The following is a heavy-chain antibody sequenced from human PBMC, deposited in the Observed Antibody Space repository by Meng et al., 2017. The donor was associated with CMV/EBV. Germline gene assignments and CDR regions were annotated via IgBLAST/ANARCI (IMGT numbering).Heavy chain of an antibody. CDR2: IYYSGST. CDR3: ARDSRFGLDP. J-gene: IGHJ5*02. Sequence: QVQRQEAGPGLVQPSETLSLTCTVSGGSISSYYWSWIRQPPGKGLEWIGYIYYSGSTNYNPSLKSRVTISVDTSKNQFSLKLSSVTASDTAVYYCARDSRFGLDPWGQGTLVTVSS. D-gene: IGHD3-10*02. CDR1: GGSISSYY. V-gene: IGHV4-59*01.